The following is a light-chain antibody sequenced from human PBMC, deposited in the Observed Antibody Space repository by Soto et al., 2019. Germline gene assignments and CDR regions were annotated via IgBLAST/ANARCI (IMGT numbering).Light chain of an antibody. CDR3: QQYNTYSYT. CDR1: QSIDNW. Sequence: FRLTRSLPPLFASLGARVPILCRASQSIDNWLAWYQQKPGKAPKLLIHEASSLESGVPSRFSGSGYGTEFTLTISSLQPDDFATYYCQQYNTYSYTFGQGTRLEIK. V-gene: IGKV1-5*03. CDR2: EAS. J-gene: IGKJ5*01.